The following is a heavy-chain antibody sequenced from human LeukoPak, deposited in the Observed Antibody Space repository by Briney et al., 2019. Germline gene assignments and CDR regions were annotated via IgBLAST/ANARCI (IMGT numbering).Heavy chain of an antibody. D-gene: IGHD3-22*01. CDR3: AKDWFTMIVVVTDADAFDI. Sequence: TGGSLRLSCAASGFTFSSYGMHWVRQAPGKGLEWVAVISYDGSNKYYADSVKGRFTISRDNSKNTLYLQMNSLRAEDTAVYYCAKDWFTMIVVVTDADAFDIWGQGTMVTVSS. CDR2: ISYDGSNK. V-gene: IGHV3-30*18. J-gene: IGHJ3*02. CDR1: GFTFSSYG.